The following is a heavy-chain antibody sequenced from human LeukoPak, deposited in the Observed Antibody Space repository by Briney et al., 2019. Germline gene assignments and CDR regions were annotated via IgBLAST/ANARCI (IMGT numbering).Heavy chain of an antibody. CDR1: GITFSPHI. CDR3: ATAPHGMDV. CDR2: ISSDGTKE. Sequence: GGSLRLSCAASGITFSPHIVCWVRQAPGKGLEWVTTISSDGTKEYYADSVKGRFTISRDNSKNTLSLQMSSLRAEDTAMYYCATAPHGMDVWGQGTTVTVSS. J-gene: IGHJ6*02. V-gene: IGHV3-30*03.